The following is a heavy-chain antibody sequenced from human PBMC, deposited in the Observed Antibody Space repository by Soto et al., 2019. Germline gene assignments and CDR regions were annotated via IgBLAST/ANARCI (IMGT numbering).Heavy chain of an antibody. CDR2: INPATGAA. CDR1: GYPVTAYY. Sequence: QLHLVQSGAVVKKPGASVTVSCSASGYPVTAYYMHWVRQAPGRGLEWMGGINPATGAAKYTQTFQGRGTMARDTSTSTGFIELGGLTSGDTAVFYWARGGGVGVAGSAAFDMWGQGTLVTVSS. J-gene: IGHJ3*02. D-gene: IGHD3-3*01. CDR3: ARGGGVGVAGSAAFDM. V-gene: IGHV1-2*02.